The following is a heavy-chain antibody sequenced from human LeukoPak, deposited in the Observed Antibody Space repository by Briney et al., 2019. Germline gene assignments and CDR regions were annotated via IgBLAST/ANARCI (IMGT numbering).Heavy chain of an antibody. Sequence: ASVKVSCKASGYTFTGYSMHWVRQAPGQGLEWMGWINPSSGGTNYAQKFQGRVTMTRDTSISTAYMELSRLRSDDTAVYYCARDYGYYYGSGYIDYWGQGTLVTVSS. D-gene: IGHD3-10*01. V-gene: IGHV1-2*02. J-gene: IGHJ4*02. CDR3: ARDYGYYYGSGYIDY. CDR1: GYTFTGYS. CDR2: INPSSGGT.